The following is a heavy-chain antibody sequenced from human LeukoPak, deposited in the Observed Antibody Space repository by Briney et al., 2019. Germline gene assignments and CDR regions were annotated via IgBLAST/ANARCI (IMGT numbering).Heavy chain of an antibody. CDR2: IWDDGSNT. CDR1: GFTFSSYG. CDR3: AKPGGVLVGAMDY. V-gene: IGHV3-33*06. Sequence: PGGSLRLSCAASGFTFSSYGMHWVRQAPGKGLEWVAVIWDDGSNTYYADPVKGRFTISRDNSKNTLYLQMNSLRAEDTAVYYCAKPGGVLVGAMDYWGQGTLVTVSS. D-gene: IGHD1-26*01. J-gene: IGHJ4*02.